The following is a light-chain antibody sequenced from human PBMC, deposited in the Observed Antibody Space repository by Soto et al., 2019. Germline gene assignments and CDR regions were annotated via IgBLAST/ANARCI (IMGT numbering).Light chain of an antibody. CDR1: QSVSSY. CDR2: DAS. Sequence: EIVLTQSPATLSLSPGERATLSCRASQSVSSYFAWYQQKPGQAPRLLIYDASNRATGIPDRFSGSGSGTDFTLTISSLEPEEFSVYYCQQRSKWPLTFSGGNRVEI. J-gene: IGKJ4*01. CDR3: QQRSKWPLT. V-gene: IGKV3-11*01.